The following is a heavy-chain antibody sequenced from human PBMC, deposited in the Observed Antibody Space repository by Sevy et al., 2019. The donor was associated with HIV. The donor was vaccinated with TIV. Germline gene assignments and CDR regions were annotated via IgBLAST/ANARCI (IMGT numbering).Heavy chain of an antibody. D-gene: IGHD4-4*01. CDR2: IKSKSDGGTT. J-gene: IGHJ4*02. CDR3: TTDQYSXPXFDY. V-gene: IGHV3-15*07. CDR1: GFTFSNAW. Sequence: GGSLRLSCAASGFTFSNAWMNWVRQAPGKGLEWVGRIKSKSDGGTTDYAAPVKGKFTISRDDSKNTLYLQMNSLKTEDTAVYYCTTDQYSXPXFDYXGQGTLVTVSS.